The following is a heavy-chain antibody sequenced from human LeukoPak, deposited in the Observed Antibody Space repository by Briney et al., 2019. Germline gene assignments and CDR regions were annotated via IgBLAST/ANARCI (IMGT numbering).Heavy chain of an antibody. D-gene: IGHD4-17*01. V-gene: IGHV3-30*18. CDR1: GFTFSSYG. J-gene: IGHJ4*02. CDR3: AKEPRDYGAITSGY. Sequence: PGGSLRLSCAASGFTFSSYGMHWVRQAPGKGLEWVAVISYDGSNKYYADSVKGRFTISRDNSKNTLYLQMNSLRAEDTAVYYCAKEPRDYGAITSGYWGQGTLVTVSS. CDR2: ISYDGSNK.